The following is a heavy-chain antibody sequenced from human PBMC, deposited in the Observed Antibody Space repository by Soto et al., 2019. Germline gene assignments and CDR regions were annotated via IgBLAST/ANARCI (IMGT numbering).Heavy chain of an antibody. V-gene: IGHV3-48*02. Sequence: HPGGSLRLSCVGSGFSFRDHSMNWVRQPPGKGLQWISYISSSSENIYYADSVKGRFTVSRDNAKNTLFLQMNSLRDDDSAIYYCARLPKGSVVTGWGHGSLVTVSS. D-gene: IGHD2-21*02. CDR2: ISSSSENI. CDR1: GFSFRDHS. CDR3: ARLPKGSVVTG. J-gene: IGHJ4*01.